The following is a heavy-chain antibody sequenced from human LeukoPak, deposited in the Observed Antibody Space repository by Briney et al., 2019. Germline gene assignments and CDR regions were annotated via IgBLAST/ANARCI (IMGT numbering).Heavy chain of an antibody. J-gene: IGHJ4*02. V-gene: IGHV4-34*01. CDR3: ARRYGSGTPDY. CDR1: GGSFSGYY. D-gene: IGHD3-10*01. CDR2: INHSGST. Sequence: PSETLSLTCAVYGGSFSGYYWSWIRQPPGKGLEWIGEINHSGSTNYNPSLKSRVTISVDTSKNQFSLKLSSVTAADTAVYYCARRYGSGTPDYWGQGTLVTVSS.